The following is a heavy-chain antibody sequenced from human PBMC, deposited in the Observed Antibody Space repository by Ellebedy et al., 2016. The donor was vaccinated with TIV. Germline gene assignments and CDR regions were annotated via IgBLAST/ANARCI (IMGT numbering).Heavy chain of an antibody. D-gene: IGHD5-24*01. CDR2: INPRGGGT. J-gene: IGHJ4*02. V-gene: IGHV1-46*01. CDR3: ARDPGGARAFGRDHFFDH. Sequence: AASVKVSCKASGYAFTTCYMHWVRQAPGHGLEWMGIINPRGGGTSNAQRFQGRVTMTSDTSTSTVYMILSSLTSEDTAVYFCARDPGGARAFGRDHFFDHWGRGTLVTVTS. CDR1: GYAFTTCY.